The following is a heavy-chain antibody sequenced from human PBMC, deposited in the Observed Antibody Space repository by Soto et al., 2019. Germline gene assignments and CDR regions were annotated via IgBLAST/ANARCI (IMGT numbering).Heavy chain of an antibody. D-gene: IGHD2-15*01. CDR1: GFTFSSYG. J-gene: IGHJ5*02. Sequence: QVQLVESGGGVVQPGRSLRLSCAASGFTFSSYGMHWVRQAPGKGLEWVAVLSYDGSYKYYADSVKGRFTISRDNSKNTLYLQMNNLRPEDTAVYNCAKDLVPEGAVGQLPLFDPWGRGTLVTVSS. CDR2: LSYDGSYK. V-gene: IGHV3-30*18. CDR3: AKDLVPEGAVGQLPLFDP.